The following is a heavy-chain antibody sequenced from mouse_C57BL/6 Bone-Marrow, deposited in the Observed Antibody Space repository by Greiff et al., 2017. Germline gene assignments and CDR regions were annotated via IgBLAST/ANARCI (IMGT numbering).Heavy chain of an antibody. V-gene: IGHV1-76*01. J-gene: IGHJ4*01. Sequence: QVQLQQSGAELVRPGASVKLSCKASGYTFTDYYINWVKQRPGQGLEWIARIYPGSGNTYYNEKFKGKATLTAEKSSSTAYMQLSSLTSEDSAVYFCSRGWLRYYAMDYWGQGTSVTVSS. CDR3: SRGWLRYYAMDY. D-gene: IGHD2-2*01. CDR1: GYTFTDYY. CDR2: IYPGSGNT.